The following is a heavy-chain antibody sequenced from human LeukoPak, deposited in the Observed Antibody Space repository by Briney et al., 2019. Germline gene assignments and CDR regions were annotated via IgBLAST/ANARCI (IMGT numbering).Heavy chain of an antibody. V-gene: IGHV3-30*02. D-gene: IGHD3-22*01. CDR2: IWYDGSNK. J-gene: IGHJ4*02. CDR1: GFTFSSYG. Sequence: GGSLRLSCAASGFTFSSYGMHWVRQAPGKGLEWVAVIWYDGSNKYYADSVKGRFTISRDNSKNTLYLQMNSLRAEDTAVYYCAKDRRITMSPQAYWGQGTLVTVSS. CDR3: AKDRRITMSPQAY.